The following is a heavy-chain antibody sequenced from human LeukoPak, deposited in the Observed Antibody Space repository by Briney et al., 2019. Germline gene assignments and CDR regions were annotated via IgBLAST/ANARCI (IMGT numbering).Heavy chain of an antibody. CDR3: ARDGYSYGYDY. CDR1: GYTFTSYY. V-gene: IGHV1-46*01. Sequence: ASVKVSCKASGYTFTSYYMHWVRQAPRQGLEWMGIINPSGGSTSYAQKFQGRVTMTRDTSTSTVYMELSSLRSEDTAVYYCARDGYSYGYDYWGQGTLVTVSS. CDR2: INPSGGST. J-gene: IGHJ4*02. D-gene: IGHD5-18*01.